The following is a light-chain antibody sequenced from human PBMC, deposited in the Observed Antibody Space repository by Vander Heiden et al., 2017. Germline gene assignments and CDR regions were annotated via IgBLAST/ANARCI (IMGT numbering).Light chain of an antibody. CDR1: SSNIGAPYD. V-gene: IGLV1-40*01. CDR2: DNT. CDR3: QSHDDSLSGVVV. Sequence: QSVLTQPPSVSGAPGQRVTLSCTGTSSNIGAPYDVHWYQHLPGTAPKLLIYDNTHRPSGVPDRFSGSKSGTSASLAITGLQAEDEADYYCQSHDDSLSGVVVFGGGTKLTVL. J-gene: IGLJ2*01.